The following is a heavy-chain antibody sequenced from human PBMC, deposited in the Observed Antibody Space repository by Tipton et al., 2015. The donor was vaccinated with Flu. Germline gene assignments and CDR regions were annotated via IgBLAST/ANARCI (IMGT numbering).Heavy chain of an antibody. CDR2: IGGSGDTT. CDR3: ARDPNGDYVGTFDM. V-gene: IGHV3-23*01. Sequence: GSLRLSCAASGFTFSNFGMSWVRQAPGTGLEWVSFIGGSGDTTDYAASAKGRFTISRDNSMNTLYLQMNSLRAEDTAIYYCARDPNGDYVGTFDMWGQGTKVTVSS. D-gene: IGHD4-17*01. CDR1: GFTFSNFG. J-gene: IGHJ3*02.